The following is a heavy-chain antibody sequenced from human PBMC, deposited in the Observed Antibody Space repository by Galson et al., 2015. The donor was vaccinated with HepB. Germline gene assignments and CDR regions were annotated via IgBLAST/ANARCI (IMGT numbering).Heavy chain of an antibody. CDR2: LYAGGNT. D-gene: IGHD3-10*01. Sequence: SLRLSCAASGFNVSRNYMTWVRQAPGKGLEWVSVLYAGGNTYYADSVKGRFTISRHNSKNNFYLQMNSLRTNDTAVYNCARSSWRGGTNTDWGQGTLVTVSS. CDR1: GFNVSRNY. J-gene: IGHJ4*02. CDR3: ARSSWRGGTNTD. V-gene: IGHV3-53*04.